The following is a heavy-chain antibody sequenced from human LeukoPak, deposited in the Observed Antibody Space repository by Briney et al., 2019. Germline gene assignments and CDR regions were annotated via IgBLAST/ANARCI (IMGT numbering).Heavy chain of an antibody. Sequence: ASVKVSCKASGYTFTGYYMHWVRQATGQGLEWMGWINPNSGGTNYAQKFQGWVTMTRDTSISTAYMELSRLRSDDTAVYYCARAYSSGSEDYYYYGMDVWGQGTTVTVSS. D-gene: IGHD6-19*01. V-gene: IGHV1-2*04. CDR1: GYTFTGYY. CDR2: INPNSGGT. CDR3: ARAYSSGSEDYYYYGMDV. J-gene: IGHJ6*02.